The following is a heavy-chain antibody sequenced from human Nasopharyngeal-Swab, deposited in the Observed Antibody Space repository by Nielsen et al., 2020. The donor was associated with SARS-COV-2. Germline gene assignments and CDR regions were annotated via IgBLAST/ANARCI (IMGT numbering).Heavy chain of an antibody. J-gene: IGHJ4*02. CDR1: GGSISSGGYS. D-gene: IGHD3-10*01. Sequence: SETLSLTCAVSGGSISSGGYSWSWIRQPPGKGLEWIGYIYHSGSTYYNPSLKSRVTISVDTSKNQFSLKLSSVTAADTAVYYCARVVPAASGEGLLLWFGELLYYFDYWGQGTLVTVSS. V-gene: IGHV4-30-2*01. CDR3: ARVVPAASGEGLLLWFGELLYYFDY. CDR2: IYHSGST.